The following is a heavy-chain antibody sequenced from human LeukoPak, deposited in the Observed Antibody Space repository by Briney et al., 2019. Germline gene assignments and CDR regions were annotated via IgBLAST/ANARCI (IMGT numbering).Heavy chain of an antibody. CDR2: TSSSGSTT. CDR3: ARRYCSSTSCTLDF. CDR1: GFTFSSYA. Sequence: GGSLRLSCAASGFTFSSYAMNWVRQAPGKGLEWVSYTSSSGSTTYYADSVKGRFIISRDNAKNSLYLQMNSLRAEDTAVYYCARRYCSSTSCTLDFWGQGALVTVSS. D-gene: IGHD2-2*01. J-gene: IGHJ4*02. V-gene: IGHV3-48*03.